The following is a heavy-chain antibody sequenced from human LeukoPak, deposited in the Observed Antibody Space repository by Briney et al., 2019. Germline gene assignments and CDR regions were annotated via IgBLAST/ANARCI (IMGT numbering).Heavy chain of an antibody. CDR1: GFTFSSYA. D-gene: IGHD3-3*01. J-gene: IGHJ4*02. V-gene: IGHV3-23*01. CDR3: AKDGAWYYDFWSGLGVDY. Sequence: PGGSLRLSCAASGFTFSSYAMSWVRQAPGKGLEWVPAISGSGGSTYYADSVKGRFTISRDNSKNTLYLQMNSLRAEDTAVYYCAKDGAWYYDFWSGLGVDYWGQGTLVTVSS. CDR2: ISGSGGST.